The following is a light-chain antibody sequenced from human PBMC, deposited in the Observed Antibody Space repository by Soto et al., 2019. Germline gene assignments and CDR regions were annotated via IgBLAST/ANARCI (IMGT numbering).Light chain of an antibody. CDR3: GTWDNSLSVVV. Sequence: QSVLTQPPSVSAAPGQKVTISCSGSTSNIGNNYVSWYQQFPGTAPKLLIYDNNKRPSGIPDRFSGSKSGTSATLGITGLQTGDEADYYCGTWDNSLSVVVFGGGTKVTVL. J-gene: IGLJ2*01. CDR2: DNN. CDR1: TSNIGNNY. V-gene: IGLV1-51*01.